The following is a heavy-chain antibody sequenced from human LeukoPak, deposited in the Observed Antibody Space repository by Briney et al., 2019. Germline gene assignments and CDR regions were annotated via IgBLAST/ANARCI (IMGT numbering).Heavy chain of an antibody. V-gene: IGHV5-51*01. CDR1: GYSFTSYW. Sequence: GESLKISCKGSGYSFTSYWIGWVRQMPGKGLEWMGIIYPGDSDTRYSPSFQGQVTISADKPIGTAYLQWSSLKASDTAMYYCARLPYCSGGSCYNDYWGQGTLVTVSS. CDR2: IYPGDSDT. J-gene: IGHJ4*02. CDR3: ARLPYCSGGSCYNDY. D-gene: IGHD2-15*01.